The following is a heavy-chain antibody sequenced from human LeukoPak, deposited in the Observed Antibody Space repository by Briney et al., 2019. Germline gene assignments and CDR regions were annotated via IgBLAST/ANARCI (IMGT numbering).Heavy chain of an antibody. J-gene: IGHJ5*02. D-gene: IGHD3-10*01. V-gene: IGHV4-38-2*01. CDR1: GFTFSSYG. CDR2: IYNTGST. Sequence: LRLSCAASGFTFSSYGMHWVRQAPGKGLEWIGIIYNTGSTYYNASLNSRVTMSVDTSRNQFSLKLSSVTAADTAVYYCARGVHDSGRYLGFWFDPWGQGTLVTVSS. CDR3: ARGVHDSGRYLGFWFDP.